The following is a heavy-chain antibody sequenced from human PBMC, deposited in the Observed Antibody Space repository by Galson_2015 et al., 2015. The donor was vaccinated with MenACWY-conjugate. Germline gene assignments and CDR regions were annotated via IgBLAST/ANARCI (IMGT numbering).Heavy chain of an antibody. CDR1: GFTFSDYY. Sequence: SLRLSCAASGFTFSDYYMSWIRQAPGKGLEWVSYISSSSSYTNYADSVKGRFTISRDNAKNSLYLQMNSLRAEDTAVYYCARHGGVIVADAFDIWGQGTMVTASS. CDR2: ISSSSSYT. J-gene: IGHJ3*02. D-gene: IGHD2/OR15-2a*01. V-gene: IGHV3-11*06. CDR3: ARHGGVIVADAFDI.